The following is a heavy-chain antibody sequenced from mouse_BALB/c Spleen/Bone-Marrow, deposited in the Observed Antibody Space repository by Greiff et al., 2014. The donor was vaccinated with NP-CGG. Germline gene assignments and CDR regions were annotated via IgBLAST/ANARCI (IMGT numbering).Heavy chain of an antibody. CDR3: TRSGTLGAMDY. CDR1: GFTFSSFG. V-gene: IGHV5-17*02. D-gene: IGHD3-3*01. Sequence: EVKLEESGGGLVQPGGSRKLSCAASGFTFSSFGMHWVRQAPEKGLEWVAYISSGSSTIYYADTMKGRFTISRDNPKNTLFLQMTSLRSEDTAMYHCTRSGTLGAMDYWGQGTSVTVSS. CDR2: ISSGSSTI. J-gene: IGHJ4*01.